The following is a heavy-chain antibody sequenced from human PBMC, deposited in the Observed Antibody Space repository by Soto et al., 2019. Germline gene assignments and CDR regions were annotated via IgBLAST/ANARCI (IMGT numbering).Heavy chain of an antibody. CDR3: ARGIKQLVGLYYYYGMDV. J-gene: IGHJ6*02. V-gene: IGHV1-18*01. CDR1: GYTFTSYG. D-gene: IGHD6-13*01. Sequence: ASVKVSCKASGYTFTSYGISRVRQAPGQGLEWMGWISAYNGNTNYAQKLQGRVTMTTDTSKNQFSLKLSSVTAADTAEYYCARGIKQLVGLYYYYGMDVWGQGTTVTVSS. CDR2: ISAYNGNT.